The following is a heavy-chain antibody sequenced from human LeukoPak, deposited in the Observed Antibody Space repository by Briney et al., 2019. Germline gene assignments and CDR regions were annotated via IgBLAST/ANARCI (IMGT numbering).Heavy chain of an antibody. J-gene: IGHJ3*02. D-gene: IGHD3-22*01. CDR3: ARPKFYDSSGSGPFDI. CDR2: TYYSGST. Sequence: SETLSLTCTVSGDSISSGDYYWSWIRQPPGKGLEWIGYTYYSGSTNYNPSLKSRVTISVDTSKNQFSLKLSSVTAADTAVYYCARPKFYDSSGSGPFDIWGQGTMVTVSS. CDR1: GDSISSGDYY. V-gene: IGHV4-61*08.